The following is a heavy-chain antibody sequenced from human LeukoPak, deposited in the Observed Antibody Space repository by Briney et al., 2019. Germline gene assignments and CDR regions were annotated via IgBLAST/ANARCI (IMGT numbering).Heavy chain of an antibody. CDR3: AREYYDILTGYYLLDY. J-gene: IGHJ4*02. CDR1: GGSISSYY. D-gene: IGHD3-9*01. Sequence: PSGTLSLTCTVSGGSISSYYWSWIRQPPGKGLEWIGYIYYSGSTNYNPSLKSRVTISVDTSKNQFSLKLSSVTAADTAVYYCAREYYDILTGYYLLDYWGQGTLVTVSS. V-gene: IGHV4-59*01. CDR2: IYYSGST.